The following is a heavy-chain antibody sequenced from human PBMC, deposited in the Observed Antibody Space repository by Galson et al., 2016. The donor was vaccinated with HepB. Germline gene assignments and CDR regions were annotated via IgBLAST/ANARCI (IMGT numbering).Heavy chain of an antibody. CDR2: ISTTSSYI. D-gene: IGHD4-17*01. J-gene: IGHJ6*02. V-gene: IGHV3-21*06. CDR1: GSTFS. Sequence: SLRLSCAASGSTFSMNWVRQAPGKGLEWVVSISTTSSYIYYEDSVRGRFTISRDNAKNSPYLQMDSLRAEDTAVYYCARDNSHGDYVGTYHYYGMDVWGQGTTVIVSS. CDR3: ARDNSHGDYVGTYHYYGMDV.